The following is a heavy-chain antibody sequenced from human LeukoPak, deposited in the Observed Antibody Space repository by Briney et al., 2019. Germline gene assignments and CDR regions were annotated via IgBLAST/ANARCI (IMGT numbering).Heavy chain of an antibody. J-gene: IGHJ5*02. CDR1: GYTLTELS. V-gene: IGHV1-24*01. D-gene: IGHD2-15*01. Sequence: ASVNVSCKVFGYTLTELSMHWVRQAPGKGLEWMGGFDPEDGETIYAQKFQGRVTMTEDTSTDTAYMELSSLRSEDTAVYYCATGGNMGGRWLAYNWFDPWGQGTLVTVSS. CDR2: FDPEDGET. CDR3: ATGGNMGGRWLAYNWFDP.